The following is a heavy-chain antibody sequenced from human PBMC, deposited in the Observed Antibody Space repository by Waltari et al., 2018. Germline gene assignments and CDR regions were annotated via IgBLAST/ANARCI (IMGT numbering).Heavy chain of an antibody. CDR1: GYTFTSYY. D-gene: IGHD2-21*01. CDR2: INPSGGST. V-gene: IGHV1-46*01. CDR3: ATIGVVTLDY. J-gene: IGHJ4*02. Sequence: QVQLVQSGAEVKKPGASVKVSCKASGYTFTSYYMHLVRQAPGQGLEWMGIINPSGGSTSYAQKFQGRVTMTRDTSTSTVYMELSSLRSEDTAVYYCATIGVVTLDYWGQGTLVTVSS.